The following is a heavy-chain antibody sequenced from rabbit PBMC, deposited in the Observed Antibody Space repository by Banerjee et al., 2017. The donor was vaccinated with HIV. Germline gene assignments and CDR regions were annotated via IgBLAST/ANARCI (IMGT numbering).Heavy chain of an antibody. V-gene: IGHV1S40*01. D-gene: IGHD4-1*01. J-gene: IGHJ6*01. CDR3: ARNNRL. CDR2: IYTGDGST. Sequence: QSLEESGGGLVKPGASLTLTCTASGFTLSSNAMCWVRQAPGKGLEWIACIYTGDGSTYYASWAKGRFTISKTSSTTVTLQMTSLTAADTATYFCARNNRLWGQGTLVTVS. CDR1: GFTLSSNA.